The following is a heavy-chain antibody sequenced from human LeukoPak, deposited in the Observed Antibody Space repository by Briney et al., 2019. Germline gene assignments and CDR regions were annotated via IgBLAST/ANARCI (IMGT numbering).Heavy chain of an antibody. CDR1: GYTFTGYY. Sequence: ASVKVSCKASGYTFTGYYMHWVRQAPGQGLEWMGWINPNSGGTNYAQKFQGRVTMTRDTSISTAYMELSRLRSDDTAVYHCARESRYYYDSSGDYWGQGTLVTVSS. V-gene: IGHV1-2*02. CDR3: ARESRYYYDSSGDY. J-gene: IGHJ4*02. CDR2: INPNSGGT. D-gene: IGHD3-22*01.